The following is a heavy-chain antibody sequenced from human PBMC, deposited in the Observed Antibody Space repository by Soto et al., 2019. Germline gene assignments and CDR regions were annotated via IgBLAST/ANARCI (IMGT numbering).Heavy chain of an antibody. CDR2: ISAFNGNT. CDR1: GYSFTNYG. J-gene: IGHJ6*03. Sequence: QDQLVQSGAEVKKPGASVTVSCKASGYSFTNYGITWVRQAPGQGLEWLGWISAFNGNTHYAPKVQRRGTMTTDASTSTALMELRSLRSADTAVYFCARDRGVAPPVAGNTHYYYNMDVWGKGTTVTVSS. V-gene: IGHV1-18*01. CDR3: ARDRGVAPPVAGNTHYYYNMDV. D-gene: IGHD6-19*01.